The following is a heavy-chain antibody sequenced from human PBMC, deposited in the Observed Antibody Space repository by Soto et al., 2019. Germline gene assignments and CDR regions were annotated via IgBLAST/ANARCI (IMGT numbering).Heavy chain of an antibody. CDR2: IYYSGRT. D-gene: IGHD1-26*01. J-gene: IGHJ4*02. Sequence: SETLSLTCTVSGDSISSSSYYWGWIRQPPGKGLEWIGTIYYSGRTYYNPSLKSRVTISVDTSKNQFSLKLSSVTAADTAVYYCARHLMGTRELDYWGQGTLVTVS. CDR1: GDSISSSSYY. CDR3: ARHLMGTRELDY. V-gene: IGHV4-39*01.